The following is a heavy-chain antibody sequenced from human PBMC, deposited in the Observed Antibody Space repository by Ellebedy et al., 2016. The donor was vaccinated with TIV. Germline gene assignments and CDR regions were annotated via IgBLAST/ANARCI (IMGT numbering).Heavy chain of an antibody. CDR3: ARDQWLGRAYYFDY. J-gene: IGHJ4*02. Sequence: GGSLRLSCGTSGFTFSNYWMTWVRQAPGKGLEWVANIKQDGSERYYVDSVKGRFTISRNNAKNSLHLQMNFLTDEDTAVYYCARDQWLGRAYYFDYWGPGTLVTVSS. CDR2: IKQDGSER. V-gene: IGHV3-7*01. CDR1: GFTFSNYW. D-gene: IGHD6-19*01.